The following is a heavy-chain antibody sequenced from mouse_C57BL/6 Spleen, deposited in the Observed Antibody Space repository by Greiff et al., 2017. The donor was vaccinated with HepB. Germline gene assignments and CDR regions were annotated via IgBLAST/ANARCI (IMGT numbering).Heavy chain of an antibody. J-gene: IGHJ3*01. D-gene: IGHD4-1*01. V-gene: IGHV14-2*01. CDR2: IDPEDGET. CDR1: GFNIKDYY. CDR3: ARGWDVRAWFAY. Sequence: EVQLQQSGAELVKPGASVKLSCTASGFNIKDYYMHWVKQRTEQGLEWIGRIDPEDGETKYAPKFQGKATITAYTSSNTAYLQLSGLTSEDTAVYYGARGWDVRAWFAYWGRGTLVTVSA.